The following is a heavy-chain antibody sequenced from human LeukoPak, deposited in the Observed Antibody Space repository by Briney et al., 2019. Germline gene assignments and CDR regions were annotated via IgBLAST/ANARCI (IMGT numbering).Heavy chain of an antibody. V-gene: IGHV1-46*01. CDR2: INPSGGST. Sequence: ASVKVSCKASGYTFTGYYMHWVRQAPGQGLEWMGIINPSGGSTSYAQKFQGRVTMTRDTSTSTVYMELSSLRSEDTAVYYCARDLWTYYDSSGYPGNAFDIWGQGTMVTVSS. CDR3: ARDLWTYYDSSGYPGNAFDI. J-gene: IGHJ3*02. CDR1: GYTFTGYY. D-gene: IGHD3-22*01.